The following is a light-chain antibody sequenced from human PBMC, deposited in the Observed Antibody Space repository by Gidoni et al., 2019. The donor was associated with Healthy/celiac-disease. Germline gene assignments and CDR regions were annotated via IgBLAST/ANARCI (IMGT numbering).Light chain of an antibody. V-gene: IGKV1-39*01. Sequence: DIQMTQSPSSLSASVGDRVTITCRASQSISSYLNGYQQKPGKAPKLLIYAASSLQSGVPSRFSGSGSGTDFTLTISSLQPEDFATYYCQQGYSTPRTFGGGTKVEIK. CDR1: QSISSY. CDR3: QQGYSTPRT. CDR2: AAS. J-gene: IGKJ4*01.